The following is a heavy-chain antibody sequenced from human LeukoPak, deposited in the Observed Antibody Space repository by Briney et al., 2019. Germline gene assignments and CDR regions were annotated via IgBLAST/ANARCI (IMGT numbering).Heavy chain of an antibody. D-gene: IGHD3-9*01. V-gene: IGHV3-7*01. J-gene: IGHJ6*03. CDR1: GFTFSSYS. CDR2: IKQDGSEK. Sequence: GGSLRLSCAASGFTFSSYSMNWVRQAPGKGLEWVANIKQDGSEKYYVDSVKGRFTISRDNAKNSLHLQMNSLRAEDTAVYYCARVAEELRYFDWLSMGDYYYYYMDVWAKGPRSPSP. CDR3: ARVAEELRYFDWLSMGDYYYYYMDV.